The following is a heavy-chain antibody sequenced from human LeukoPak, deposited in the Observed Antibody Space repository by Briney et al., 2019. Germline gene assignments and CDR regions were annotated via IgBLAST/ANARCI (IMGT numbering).Heavy chain of an antibody. CDR3: TTEVLTGVIDDY. V-gene: IGHV3-15*01. Sequence: GGSLRLSCAASGFTFSNAWMSWVRQAPGKGPEWVGRIKSKTDGGTTDYAAPVKGRFTISRDDSKNTLYLQMNSLKTEDTAVYYCTTEVLTGVIDDYWGQGTLVTVSS. J-gene: IGHJ4*02. CDR2: IKSKTDGGTT. CDR1: GFTFSNAW. D-gene: IGHD3-9*01.